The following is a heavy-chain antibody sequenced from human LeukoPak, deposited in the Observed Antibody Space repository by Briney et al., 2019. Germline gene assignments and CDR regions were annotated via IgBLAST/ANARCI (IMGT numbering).Heavy chain of an antibody. V-gene: IGHV3-21*01. Sequence: GGSLRLSCAASGFAFSSYTMNWVRQAPGKGLEWITAISSRSDYIYYAESVKGRFTISRDNAKNSLYLQMNSLRAEDTAIYYCARDYMVIDLDLWGQGTLVTVSS. CDR3: ARDYMVIDLDL. J-gene: IGHJ4*02. CDR1: GFAFSSYT. CDR2: ISSRSDYI. D-gene: IGHD2-21*01.